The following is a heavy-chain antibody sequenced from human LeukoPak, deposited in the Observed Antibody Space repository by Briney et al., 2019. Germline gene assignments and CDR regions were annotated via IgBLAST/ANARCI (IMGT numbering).Heavy chain of an antibody. D-gene: IGHD1-26*01. J-gene: IGHJ4*02. CDR3: ARDGEPWEWGLYSGSYYPGGY. CDR1: GYTFPNYD. V-gene: IGHV1-2*02. Sequence: ASVKVSCKTAGYTFPNYDIYWVRQAPGQGLECMGWINPNSGGTNYAQKFQGRVTMTRDTSISTAYMELSRLRSDDTAVYYCARDGEPWEWGLYSGSYYPGGYWGQGTLVTVSS. CDR2: INPNSGGT.